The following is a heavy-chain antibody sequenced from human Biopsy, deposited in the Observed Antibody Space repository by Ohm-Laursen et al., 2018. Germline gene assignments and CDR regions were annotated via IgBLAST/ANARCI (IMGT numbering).Heavy chain of an antibody. CDR2: INHSGRT. CDR3: VRGVDYYDPYHYYALDV. CDR1: GESFNGYY. V-gene: IGHV4-34*01. J-gene: IGHJ6*02. D-gene: IGHD3-22*01. Sequence: SGTLSLTWAVYGESFNGYYWSWIRQTPGKGLVWIGEINHSGRTNYNPSLKSRVTISVDTSKNQFSLKVRSVTAADTAVYYCVRGVDYYDPYHYYALDVWGQGTTVTVSS.